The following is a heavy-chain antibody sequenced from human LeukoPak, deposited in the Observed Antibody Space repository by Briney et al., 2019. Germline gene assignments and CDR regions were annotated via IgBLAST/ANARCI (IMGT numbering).Heavy chain of an antibody. CDR3: ARGLYGSGSYYGTTGYYFDY. D-gene: IGHD3-10*01. J-gene: IGHJ4*02. CDR2: IIPIFGTA. V-gene: IGHV1-69*01. CDR1: GGTFSSYA. Sequence: EASVKVSCKASGGTFSSYAISWVRQAPGQGLEWMGGIIPIFGTANYAQKFQGRVTITADESTSTAYMELSSLRSEDTAVYYCARGLYGSGSYYGTTGYYFDYWGQGTLVTVSS.